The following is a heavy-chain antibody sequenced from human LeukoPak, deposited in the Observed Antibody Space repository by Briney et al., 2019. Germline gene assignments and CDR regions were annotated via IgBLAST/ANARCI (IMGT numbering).Heavy chain of an antibody. CDR1: GGTFSSYA. V-gene: IGHV1-69*01. D-gene: IGHD1-26*01. CDR2: IIPIFGTA. Sequence: SVKVSCKASGGTFSSYAISWVRQAPGQGLEWMGGIIPIFGTANYAQKFQGRVTITADESTSTAYMELSSLRSEDTAVYYCARGGWELLYPLDYWGQGTLVTVSS. CDR3: ARGGWELLYPLDY. J-gene: IGHJ4*02.